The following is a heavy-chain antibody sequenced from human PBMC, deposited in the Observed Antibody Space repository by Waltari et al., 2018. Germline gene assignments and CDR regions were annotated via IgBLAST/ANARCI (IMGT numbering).Heavy chain of an antibody. Sequence: EVQLVESGGGLIQPGGSLRLSCADSGFTVATHSMNWVRQAPGKVPEWVSVIYGGGNTDYGASVKGRFIISRDDSKNTVYLQMNSLRAEDTAVYYCARGSPKGTNWGCLDSWGQGALVTVSS. J-gene: IGHJ4*02. CDR2: IYGGGNT. CDR1: GFTVATHS. CDR3: ARGSPKGTNWGCLDS. D-gene: IGHD7-27*01. V-gene: IGHV3-53*01.